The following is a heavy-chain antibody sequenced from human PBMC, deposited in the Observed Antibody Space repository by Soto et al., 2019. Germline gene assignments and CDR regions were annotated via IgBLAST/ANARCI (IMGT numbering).Heavy chain of an antibody. Sequence: PSETLSLTCAVSGDSVISNWWWGWVRQSPGKGVEWIADMLHSGNTNYSPSLESRVTLSVDKSKNQFSLKMNSMTAADTAVYFCARDREYNWNYNWFDPWGQGTLVTVSS. CDR3: ARDREYNWNYNWFDP. V-gene: IGHV4-4*02. CDR2: MLHSGNT. D-gene: IGHD1-7*01. CDR1: GDSVISNWW. J-gene: IGHJ5*02.